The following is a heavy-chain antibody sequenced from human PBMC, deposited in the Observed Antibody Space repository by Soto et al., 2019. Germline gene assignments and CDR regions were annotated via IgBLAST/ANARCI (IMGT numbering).Heavy chain of an antibody. Sequence: PGGSLRLSCAASGFTFSSYGMHWVRQAPGKGLEWVAVIWYDGSNKYYADSVKGRFTISRDNSKNTLYLQMNSLRAEDTAVYYCARRAYGSGGTLSRNYYYYGMDVWGQGTTVTVSS. CDR3: ARRAYGSGGTLSRNYYYYGMDV. D-gene: IGHD3-10*01. CDR1: GFTFSSYG. CDR2: IWYDGSNK. J-gene: IGHJ6*02. V-gene: IGHV3-33*01.